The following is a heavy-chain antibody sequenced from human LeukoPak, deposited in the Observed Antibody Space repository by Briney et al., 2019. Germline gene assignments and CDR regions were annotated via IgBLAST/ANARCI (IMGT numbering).Heavy chain of an antibody. J-gene: IGHJ5*02. D-gene: IGHD3-10*01. CDR3: AKDSGNRLYSYADL. V-gene: IGHV3-23*01. CDR2: INYSDGKT. Sequence: GGSLRLSCSGSGFTFSIYAMNWVRQAPGKGLEWVSGINYSDGKTSYADSVKGRFTISRDNSRNTLYLQMNNLRVEDTAVYYCAKDSGNRLYSYADLWGQGILVTISS. CDR1: GFTFSIYA.